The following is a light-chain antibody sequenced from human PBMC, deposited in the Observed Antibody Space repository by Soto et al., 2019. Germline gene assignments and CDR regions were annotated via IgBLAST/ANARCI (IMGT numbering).Light chain of an antibody. Sequence: MVWTQSPGTLSLCPGERATLCCRASQSVTSSSIAWHQQKPGQAPRRLIYAASTRATGIPARFSGSGSGTEFTLTISSLQSEDFAVYYCQQYNNWPVFGQGTKVDIK. CDR1: QSVTSS. V-gene: IGKV3-15*01. CDR3: QQYNNWPV. CDR2: AAS. J-gene: IGKJ1*01.